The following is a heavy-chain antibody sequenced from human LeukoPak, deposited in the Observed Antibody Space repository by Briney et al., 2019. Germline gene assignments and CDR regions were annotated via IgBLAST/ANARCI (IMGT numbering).Heavy chain of an antibody. CDR3: ARSPHIWFAERGWFDP. Sequence: SETLSLTCTVSGGSITSSFYWSWIRQSPGKGLEWIGYIYNSGGTKYNPSLKSRLTISVDTSKNQFSLNLSSVTAADTAVYFCARSPHIWFAERGWFDPWGQGTLVTVSS. V-gene: IGHV4-59*12. CDR1: GGSITSSFY. CDR2: IYNSGGT. D-gene: IGHD3-10*01. J-gene: IGHJ5*02.